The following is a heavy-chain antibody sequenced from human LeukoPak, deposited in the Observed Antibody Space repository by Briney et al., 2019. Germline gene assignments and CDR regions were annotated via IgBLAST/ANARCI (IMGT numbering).Heavy chain of an antibody. D-gene: IGHD3-3*01. CDR3: ARGLASGYPPIPFDY. J-gene: IGHJ4*02. CDR2: IIDTGST. Sequence: PSETLSLTCVVYGESFSGYYWTWIRQPPGKGLEWIGEIIDTGSTNYSSPLKSRVTISVDTSKNEFSLNLTSVTAADTAIYYCARGLASGYPPIPFDYWGQGTLVTVSS. V-gene: IGHV4-34*12. CDR1: GESFSGYY.